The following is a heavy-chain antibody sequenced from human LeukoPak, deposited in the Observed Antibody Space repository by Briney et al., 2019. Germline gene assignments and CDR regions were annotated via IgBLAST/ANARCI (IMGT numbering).Heavy chain of an antibody. CDR3: AKDHYYDSSGYYSYFDY. Sequence: PGGSLRLSCAASGFTFSSYAMSWVRQAPGKGLEWVSAISGSGGSTYYADSVKGRFTISRDSSKNTLYLQMNSLRAEDTAVYYCAKDHYYDSSGYYSYFDYWGQGTLVTVSS. D-gene: IGHD3-22*01. CDR1: GFTFSSYA. J-gene: IGHJ4*02. V-gene: IGHV3-23*01. CDR2: ISGSGGST.